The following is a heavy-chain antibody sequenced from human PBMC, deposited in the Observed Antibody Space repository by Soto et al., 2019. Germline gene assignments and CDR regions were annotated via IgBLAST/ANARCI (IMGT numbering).Heavy chain of an antibody. V-gene: IGHV3-23*01. J-gene: IGHJ6*02. CDR3: VKLSGSSAYYVIPDAGIGRDAHMDV. Sequence: GGSLRLSCAASGFIFSNYAMSWVRQAPGKGLEWISSISGSGGSTYYADSVKGRFTISRDNSKNTLYLQMNSLRAEDTALYYCVKLSGSSAYYVIPDAGIGRDAHMDVWGQGTTVTVSS. CDR1: GFIFSNYA. D-gene: IGHD3-16*02. CDR2: ISGSGGST.